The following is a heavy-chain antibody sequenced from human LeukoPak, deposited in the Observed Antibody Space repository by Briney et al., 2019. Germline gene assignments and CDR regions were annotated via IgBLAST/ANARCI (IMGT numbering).Heavy chain of an antibody. CDR1: GFTFSSYA. D-gene: IGHD6-19*01. CDR2: ISYDGSNK. V-gene: IGHV3-30*04. Sequence: GGSLRLSCAASGFTFSSYAMHWVRQAPGKGLEWVAVISYDGSNKYYADSVKGRFTISRDNSKNTLYLQMNSLRAEDTAVYYCARYPGEQWPYFDYWGQGTLVTVSS. CDR3: ARYPGEQWPYFDY. J-gene: IGHJ4*02.